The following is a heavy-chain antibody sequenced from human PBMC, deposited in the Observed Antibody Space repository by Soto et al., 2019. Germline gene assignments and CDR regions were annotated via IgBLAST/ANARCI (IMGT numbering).Heavy chain of an antibody. CDR2: ISPYNDDT. CDR1: GYTLTTYG. J-gene: IGHJ6*02. Sequence: GASVKVSCKASGYTLTTYGISWVRQAPGQGLEWLGWISPYNDDTKYAQKLQGRVTMTTDTSSRTAYMALRSLRSDDTAVYFCARGGYYDSSGSRNYHYYGMDVWGQGTTVTVSS. D-gene: IGHD3-22*01. V-gene: IGHV1-18*01. CDR3: ARGGYYDSSGSRNYHYYGMDV.